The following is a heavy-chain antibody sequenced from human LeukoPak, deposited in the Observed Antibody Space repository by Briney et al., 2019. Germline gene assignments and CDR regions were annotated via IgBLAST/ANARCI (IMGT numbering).Heavy chain of an antibody. J-gene: IGHJ3*02. Sequence: SETLSLTCTVSGGSISSSSYYWGWIRQPPGKGLEWIGSIYYSGSTYYNPSLKSRVTISVDTSKNQFSLKLSSVTAADTAVYYCASTPDCSSTSCPPNDAFDIWGQGTMVTVSS. CDR1: GGSISSSSYY. V-gene: IGHV4-39*07. CDR2: IYYSGST. CDR3: ASTPDCSSTSCPPNDAFDI. D-gene: IGHD2-2*01.